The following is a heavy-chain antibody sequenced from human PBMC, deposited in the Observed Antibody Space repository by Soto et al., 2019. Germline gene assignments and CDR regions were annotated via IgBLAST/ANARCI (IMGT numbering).Heavy chain of an antibody. Sequence: SETLSLTCTVSGGSVNTAPYYWSWIRQPPGKGLEWIGYIYYSGSTNYNPSLKSRVTISVDTSKNQFSLKLSSVTAADTAVYYCARDNLGDGYDFYYYGMDVWGQGTTVTVSS. J-gene: IGHJ6*02. V-gene: IGHV4-61*01. CDR1: GGSVNTAPYY. CDR2: IYYSGST. CDR3: ARDNLGDGYDFYYYGMDV. D-gene: IGHD5-12*01.